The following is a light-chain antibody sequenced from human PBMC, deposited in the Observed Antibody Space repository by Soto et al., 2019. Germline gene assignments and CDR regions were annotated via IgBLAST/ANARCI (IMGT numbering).Light chain of an antibody. V-gene: IGLV1-44*01. CDR3: ATWDDSLNGMV. CDR1: SSNIGGNT. CDR2: GDN. Sequence: QLVLTQPPSASGTPGQRVTISCSGSSSNIGGNTINWYQQLPGTAPKLLIHGDNLRPSGVPDRFSGSKSGTSASLAISGLQSEDEADYYCATWDDSLNGMVFGGGTKLTVL. J-gene: IGLJ2*01.